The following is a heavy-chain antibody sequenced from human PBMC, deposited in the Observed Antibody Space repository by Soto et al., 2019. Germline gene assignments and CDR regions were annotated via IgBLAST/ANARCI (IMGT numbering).Heavy chain of an antibody. D-gene: IGHD1-26*01. J-gene: IGHJ4*02. CDR2: ITNTGGDK. CDR3: AKASGESYPWSRVFVS. V-gene: IGHV3-23*01. CDR1: GFTFSSYA. Sequence: EVQLLESGGGLVQPGGSLRLSCAASGFTFSSYAMNWVRQAPGEGLEWVSTITNTGGDKIYADSVKGRFTISRDNSKNTLFLQMNNLRVEDTAIYYCAKASGESYPWSRVFVSWGQGTRVTVSS.